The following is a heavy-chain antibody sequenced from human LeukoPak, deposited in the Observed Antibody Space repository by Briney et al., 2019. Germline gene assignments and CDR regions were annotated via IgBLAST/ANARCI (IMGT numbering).Heavy chain of an antibody. Sequence: SQTLSLTCTISGDSVSSNSAAWNWIRQSPSRGLEWLGRTYYRSKWYNDYAVSVKSRITINPDTSKNQFSLQLNSVTPEDTAVYYCARDYYDSSGYYWGGAFDIWGQGTMVTVSS. J-gene: IGHJ3*02. CDR2: TYYRSKWYN. D-gene: IGHD3-22*01. V-gene: IGHV6-1*01. CDR3: ARDYYDSSGYYWGGAFDI. CDR1: GDSVSSNSAA.